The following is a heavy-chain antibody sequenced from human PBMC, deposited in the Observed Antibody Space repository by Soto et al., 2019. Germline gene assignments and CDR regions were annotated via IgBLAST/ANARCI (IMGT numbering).Heavy chain of an antibody. J-gene: IGHJ6*03. CDR3: ARDRDEDYYYYYMDV. Sequence: GGSLRLSCAASGFTFSSYGMHWVRQAPGKGLEWVAVIWYDGSNKYYADSVKGRFTISRDNSKNTLYLQMNSLRAEDTAVYYCARDRDEDYYYYYMDVWGKGTTVTVSS. CDR2: IWYDGSNK. V-gene: IGHV3-33*01. CDR1: GFTFSSYG.